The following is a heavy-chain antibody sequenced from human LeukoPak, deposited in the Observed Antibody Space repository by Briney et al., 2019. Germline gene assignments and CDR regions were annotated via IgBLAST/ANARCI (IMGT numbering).Heavy chain of an antibody. D-gene: IGHD6-19*01. CDR1: GYTFTGYY. V-gene: IGHV1-2*02. CDR3: ARDVRGSGWYHFFDH. J-gene: IGHJ4*02. CDR2: INPDSGGA. Sequence: ASVKVSCKAFGYTFTGYYIHWVRQAPGQGLEWMGWINPDSGGANYAQNSQGRVTMTRDTSITTVYIELSRLTSDDTAVYYCARDVRGSGWYHFFDHWGQGALVTVSS.